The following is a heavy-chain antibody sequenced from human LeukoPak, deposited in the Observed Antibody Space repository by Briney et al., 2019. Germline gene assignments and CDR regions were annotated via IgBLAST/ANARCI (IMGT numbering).Heavy chain of an antibody. CDR2: IVVGGGNT. D-gene: IGHD3-10*01. CDR3: AALRFGSRSYSFDY. V-gene: IGHV1-58*02. CDR1: GYTLTKLS. J-gene: IGHJ4*02. Sequence: ASVKVSCKTCGYTLTKLSMQWVRQARGQRLEWIGWIVVGGGNTNYAQVFQERVTITRDMSTRTAYMELSSLRSEDTAVYYCAALRFGSRSYSFDYWGQGTLVTVSS.